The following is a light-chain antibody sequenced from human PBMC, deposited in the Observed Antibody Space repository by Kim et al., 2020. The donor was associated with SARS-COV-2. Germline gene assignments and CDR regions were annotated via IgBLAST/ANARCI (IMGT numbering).Light chain of an antibody. V-gene: IGKV3-15*01. CDR1: HSVSSN. CDR3: QKYNTWPLLT. J-gene: IGKJ4*01. CDR2: GAS. Sequence: EIVMTQSPAALSVSPGDRATLSCRASHSVSSNLAWYQQKPGQAPRLLIYGASTRATAIPARFSGGGSGTEFTLTIAGLQSEDFAVYYCQKYNTWPLLTFGGGTKVDIK.